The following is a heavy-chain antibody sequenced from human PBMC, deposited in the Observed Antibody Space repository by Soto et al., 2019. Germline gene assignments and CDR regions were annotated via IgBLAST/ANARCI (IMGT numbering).Heavy chain of an antibody. CDR3: ARQEYYYDSSGYYFYYFDY. CDR1: GFTFSSYE. V-gene: IGHV3-48*03. D-gene: IGHD3-22*01. Sequence: LRLSCAASGFTFSSYEMNWVRQAPGKGLEWVSYISSSGSTIYYADSVKGRFTISRDNAKNSLYLQMNSLRAEDTAVYYCARQEYYYDSSGYYFYYFDYWGQGTLVTVSS. CDR2: ISSSGSTI. J-gene: IGHJ4*02.